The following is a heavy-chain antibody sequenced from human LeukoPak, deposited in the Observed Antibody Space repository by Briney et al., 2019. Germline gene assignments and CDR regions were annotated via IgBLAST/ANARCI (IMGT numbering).Heavy chain of an antibody. Sequence: WGSLRLSCVASGFTFENYALTWVRQAPGKGLEWVAATRGSGSYTSYTDSVKGRFTVSRDNSKSTLYLDLSNLRAEDTAVYYCAKDPNGDYVGAFDSWGPGTLVTVSS. CDR3: AKDPNGDYVGAFDS. CDR1: GFTFENYA. V-gene: IGHV3-23*01. D-gene: IGHD2-8*01. CDR2: TRGSGSYT. J-gene: IGHJ3*01.